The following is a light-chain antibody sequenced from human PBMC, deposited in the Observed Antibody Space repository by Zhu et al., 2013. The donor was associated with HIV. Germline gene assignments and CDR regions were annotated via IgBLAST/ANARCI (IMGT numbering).Light chain of an antibody. CDR1: QSISTW. CDR3: QQYNGFPKI. J-gene: IGKJ2*01. CDR2: KAS. V-gene: IGKV1-5*03. Sequence: DIQMTQSPSTVAASVGDRVTITCRASQSISTWLAWYQRKPGKAPKLLIYKASSLESGVPSRFSGSGSGTEFALTISSLQPDDSATYYCQQYNGFPKIFGQGTKLEIK.